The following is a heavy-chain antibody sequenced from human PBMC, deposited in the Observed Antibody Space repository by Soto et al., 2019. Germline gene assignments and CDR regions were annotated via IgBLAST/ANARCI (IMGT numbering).Heavy chain of an antibody. D-gene: IGHD3-22*01. CDR1: GGSISSGGYY. CDR2: IYHSGTT. V-gene: IGHV4-31*03. Sequence: SETLSLTCTVSGGSISSGGYYCSWIRQHPGKGLEWIGHIYHSGTTYYNPSLKSRVTISVDTSKNQISLKLTSVSAADTAVYYCATEYYDSRGCYYIDSWGQGTLVTVSS. J-gene: IGHJ4*02. CDR3: ATEYYDSRGCYYIDS.